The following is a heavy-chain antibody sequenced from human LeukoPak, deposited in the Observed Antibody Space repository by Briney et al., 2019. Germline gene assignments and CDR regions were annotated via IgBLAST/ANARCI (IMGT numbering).Heavy chain of an antibody. CDR3: AXXRGXXGYDPSYYYYYMAV. V-gene: IGHV4-4*07. J-gene: IGHJ6*03. CDR1: GGAISSYY. D-gene: IGHD5-12*01. Sequence: SETLSLTCTVSGGAISSYYWSWIRQPAGKGLEWIGRIYTSGSTNYNPSLKSRVTISVDKSKNQFSLKLSSVTAADTAVYYFAXXRGXXGYDPSYYYYYMAVWGKGTTVTVSS. CDR2: IYTSGST.